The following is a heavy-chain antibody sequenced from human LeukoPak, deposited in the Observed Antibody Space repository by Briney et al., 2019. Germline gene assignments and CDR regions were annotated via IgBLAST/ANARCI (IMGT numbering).Heavy chain of an antibody. CDR3: AKDYRPHDFWSGLVDY. Sequence: PGGSLRLSCAASGFTISNYGMHWVRQAPGKGLEWVTLISYDGSNKYYADSVKGRFTISRDNSKNTLYLQMNSLRAEDTAVYYCAKDYRPHDFWSGLVDYWGQGTLVTVSS. CDR2: ISYDGSNK. V-gene: IGHV3-30*18. J-gene: IGHJ4*02. D-gene: IGHD3-3*01. CDR1: GFTISNYG.